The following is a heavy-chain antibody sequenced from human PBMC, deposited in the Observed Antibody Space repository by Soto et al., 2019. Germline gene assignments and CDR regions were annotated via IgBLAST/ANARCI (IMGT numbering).Heavy chain of an antibody. CDR3: AITPLTSRGHYYYYYGMDV. V-gene: IGHV4-38-2*01. D-gene: IGHD3-16*01. Sequence: ETLSLTCAVSVYSISSGYYWGWIRQPPGKGLEWIGSIYHSGSTYYNPSLKSRVTISVDTSKNQFSLKLSSVTAADTAVYYCAITPLTSRGHYYYYYGMDVWGQGTTVTVSS. CDR2: IYHSGST. CDR1: VYSISSGYY. J-gene: IGHJ6*02.